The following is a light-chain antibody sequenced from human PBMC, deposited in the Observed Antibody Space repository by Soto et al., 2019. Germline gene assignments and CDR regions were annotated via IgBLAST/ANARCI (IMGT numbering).Light chain of an antibody. CDR3: QTYDKSLGGWV. Sequence: QSVLTQPPSVSGAPGQTVTISCPGSSSNIGAGYHVHWYMQLPGKAPKLLIFGNTNRPSGVPDRFSGSRSGSSASLAISGHQAEDEADYYCQTYDKSLGGWVFGGGTKLTVL. CDR1: SSNIGAGYH. CDR2: GNT. J-gene: IGLJ3*02. V-gene: IGLV1-40*01.